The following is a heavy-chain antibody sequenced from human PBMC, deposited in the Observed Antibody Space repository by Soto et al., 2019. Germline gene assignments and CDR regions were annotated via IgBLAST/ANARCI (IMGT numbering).Heavy chain of an antibody. D-gene: IGHD2-15*01. V-gene: IGHV1-46*01. Sequence: GASVKVSCKASGSTLTTYYMHWVRQAPGQGLEWMGIINPSGGSATSAQKFQGRVTMTWDTSTSTIYMELSSLRSEDTAVYYCAVETYCSGGSCHKWFDPWG. CDR3: AVETYCSGGSCHKWFDP. J-gene: IGHJ5*02. CDR2: INPSGGSA. CDR1: GSTLTTYY.